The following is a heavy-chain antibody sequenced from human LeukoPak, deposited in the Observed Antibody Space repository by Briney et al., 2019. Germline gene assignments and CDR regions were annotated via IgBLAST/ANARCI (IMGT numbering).Heavy chain of an antibody. CDR2: INPNSGGT. Sequence: ASVKVSCKASGYTFTGYYMHWVRQAPGQGLEWMGWINPNSGGTNYAQKFQGRVTMTRDTSISTAYMELSRLRSDDTAVYYCARTDTAMFRLLGSVGYYFDYWGQGTLVTVSS. D-gene: IGHD5-18*01. V-gene: IGHV1-2*02. CDR3: ARTDTAMFRLLGSVGYYFDY. CDR1: GYTFTGYY. J-gene: IGHJ4*02.